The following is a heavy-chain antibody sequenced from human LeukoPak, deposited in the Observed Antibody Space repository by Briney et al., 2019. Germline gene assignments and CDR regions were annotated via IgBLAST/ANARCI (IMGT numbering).Heavy chain of an antibody. CDR2: IYTSGST. CDR1: GGSISSYY. Sequence: SETLSLTCTVSGGSISSYYWSWIRQPAGKGLEWIGRIYTSGSTNYNPSLKSRVTMSVDTSKNQFSLKLSSVTAADTAVYYCARDSLQLYYYYMDVWGKGTTVTVSS. J-gene: IGHJ6*03. V-gene: IGHV4-4*07. CDR3: ARDSLQLYYYYMDV. D-gene: IGHD5-18*01.